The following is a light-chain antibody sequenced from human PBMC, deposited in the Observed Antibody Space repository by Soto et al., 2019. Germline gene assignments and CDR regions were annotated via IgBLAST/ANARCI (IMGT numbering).Light chain of an antibody. CDR3: QQYNNWPRA. Sequence: EIVMTQSPATLSVSPEERATLYCRASQSVNSNLAWYQQKPGQAPRLIIYGASTRATGVSARFSGSGSGTEFTLAISSLQSEDFAVYYCQQYNNWPRAFGQGTKVDIK. V-gene: IGKV3-15*01. CDR1: QSVNSN. J-gene: IGKJ1*01. CDR2: GAS.